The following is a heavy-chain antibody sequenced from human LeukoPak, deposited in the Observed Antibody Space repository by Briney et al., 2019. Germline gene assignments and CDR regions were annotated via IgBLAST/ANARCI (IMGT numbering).Heavy chain of an antibody. Sequence: GRSLRLSCAASGFTFSSYGIHWVRQAPGKGLEWVTLIWNDGSDKYYADSVKGRFTIARDNSKNTLYLQVSSLRAEDTVVYYCGRDASLGYCSSTGCYKDYWGQETLVTVSS. CDR1: GFTFSSYG. D-gene: IGHD2-2*02. J-gene: IGHJ4*02. CDR3: GRDASLGYCSSTGCYKDY. CDR2: IWNDGSDK. V-gene: IGHV3-33*01.